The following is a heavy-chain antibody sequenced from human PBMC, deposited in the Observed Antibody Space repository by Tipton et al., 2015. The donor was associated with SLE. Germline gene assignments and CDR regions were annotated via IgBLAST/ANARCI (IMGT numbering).Heavy chain of an antibody. Sequence: SLRLSCAASGFTFSSYWMSWVRQAPGKGLEWVANIKQDGSEKYYVDSVKGRFTISRDNAKNSLYLQMNSLRADDTALYYCAREGYCSGGSCSLVFDDWGQGTLVTVSS. D-gene: IGHD2-15*01. V-gene: IGHV3-7*05. CDR2: IKQDGSEK. CDR3: AREGYCSGGSCSLVFDD. J-gene: IGHJ4*02. CDR1: GFTFSSYW.